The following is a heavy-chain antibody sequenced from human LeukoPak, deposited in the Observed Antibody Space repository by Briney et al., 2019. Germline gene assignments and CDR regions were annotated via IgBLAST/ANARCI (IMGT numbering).Heavy chain of an antibody. V-gene: IGHV4-38-2*02. CDR1: GYSISSGYY. CDR2: IYYSGST. Sequence: SETLSLTCTVSGYSISSGYYWGWIRQPPGKGLEWIGSIYYSGSTYYNPSLKSRVTISVDTSKNQFSLKLSSVTAADTAVYYCAGEAYYYYYMDVWGKGTTVTVSS. J-gene: IGHJ6*03. CDR3: AGEAYYYYYMDV.